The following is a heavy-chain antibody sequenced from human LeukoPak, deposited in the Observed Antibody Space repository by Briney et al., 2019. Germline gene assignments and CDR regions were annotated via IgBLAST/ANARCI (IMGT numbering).Heavy chain of an antibody. J-gene: IGHJ4*02. D-gene: IGHD5-18*01. Sequence: GGSLRLSCTVSGFLVNNYYMSWVRQAPGKGLVWVSRINSDGTNTTYADSVKGRFTISRDNAKNTLYLQMNSLRAEDTAVYYCARVTGYTYGSGDYWGQGTLLIVSS. V-gene: IGHV3-74*01. CDR3: ARVTGYTYGSGDY. CDR2: INSDGTNT. CDR1: GFLVNNYY.